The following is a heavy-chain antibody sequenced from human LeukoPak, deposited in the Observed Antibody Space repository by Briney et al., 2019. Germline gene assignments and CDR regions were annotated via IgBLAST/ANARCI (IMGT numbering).Heavy chain of an antibody. D-gene: IGHD4-11*01. CDR2: ISYDGSNK. V-gene: IGHV3-30*18. J-gene: IGHJ4*02. Sequence: GGSLRLSCAASGFTFSSYGMHWVRQAPGKGLERVAVISYDGSNKYYADSVKGRFTISRDNSKNTLYLQMNSLRAEDTAVYYCANSRTTDLLFDYWGQGTLVTVSS. CDR1: GFTFSSYG. CDR3: ANSRTTDLLFDY.